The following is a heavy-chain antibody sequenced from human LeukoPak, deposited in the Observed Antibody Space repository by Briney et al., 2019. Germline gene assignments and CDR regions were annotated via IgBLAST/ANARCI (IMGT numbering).Heavy chain of an antibody. J-gene: IGHJ5*02. CDR1: EFSFNNFA. D-gene: IGHD5-24*01. CDR2: ISYDGSIT. CDR3: AREDNPLWFDP. Sequence: TGGSLRLSCAASEFSFNNFAMYWVRQAPGKGLEWLTVISYDGSITYYADSVKGRSTISRDNSNNTLHLQMSSLRAEDTALYYCAREDNPLWFDPWGQGTLVIVSS. V-gene: IGHV3-30-3*01.